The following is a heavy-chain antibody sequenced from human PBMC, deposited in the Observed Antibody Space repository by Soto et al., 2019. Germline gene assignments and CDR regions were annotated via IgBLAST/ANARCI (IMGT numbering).Heavy chain of an antibody. D-gene: IGHD3-22*01. CDR3: ARDSYYYDSSGPVIDAFDI. J-gene: IGHJ3*02. CDR1: GFTFSSYS. V-gene: IGHV3-21*01. Sequence: GGSLRLSCAASGFTFSSYSMNWVRQAPGKGLEWVSSISSSSSYIYYADSVKGRFTISRDNAKNSLYLQMNSLRAEDTAVYYCARDSYYYDSSGPVIDAFDIWGQGTMVTVSS. CDR2: ISSSSSYI.